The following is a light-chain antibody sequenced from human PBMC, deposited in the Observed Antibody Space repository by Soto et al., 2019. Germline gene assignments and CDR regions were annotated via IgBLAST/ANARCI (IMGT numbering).Light chain of an antibody. CDR3: MQPLENFRT. Sequence: DIVMTQSPLSLPVTPGEPASISCRSSQSLLHSNGYNYLDWYLQKPGQSPQILIYLGSNRDSGVPDRFSGSGSDTYFTLELSSVEADDVWVYYCMQPLENFRTFGQGTKVDIK. J-gene: IGKJ1*01. CDR1: QSLLHSNGYNY. V-gene: IGKV2-28*01. CDR2: LGS.